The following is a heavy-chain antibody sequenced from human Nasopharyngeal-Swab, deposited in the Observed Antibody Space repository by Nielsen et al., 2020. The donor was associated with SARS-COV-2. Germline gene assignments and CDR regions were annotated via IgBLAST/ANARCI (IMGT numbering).Heavy chain of an antibody. D-gene: IGHD6-13*01. CDR1: GFTFSSYW. Sequence: GESLKISCAASGFTFSSYWMHWVRQAPGKGLVWVSRINEDGSSTSYADSLKGRFTISRDNAKNRLYLQMNSLSAEDTAVYYCTRAGSFRHDYWGQGTLVTVSS. CDR2: INEDGSST. V-gene: IGHV3-74*01. J-gene: IGHJ4*02. CDR3: TRAGSFRHDY.